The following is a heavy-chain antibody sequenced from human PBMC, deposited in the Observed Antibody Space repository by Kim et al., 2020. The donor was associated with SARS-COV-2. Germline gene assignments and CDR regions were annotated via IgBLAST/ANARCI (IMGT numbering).Heavy chain of an antibody. D-gene: IGHD6-19*01. CDR3: ARDGSYSDWWAYFQH. CDR1: GDSVSSSSAA. Sequence: SQTLSLTCAISGDSVSSSSAAWSWIRQSPSRGLEWLGRTYYRSKWYDDYAISVKSRITINADTSKNQYSLQLNFVTPEDTAVYYCARDGSYSDWWAYFQHWGQGTLVAVSS. CDR2: TYYRSKWYD. V-gene: IGHV6-1*01. J-gene: IGHJ1*01.